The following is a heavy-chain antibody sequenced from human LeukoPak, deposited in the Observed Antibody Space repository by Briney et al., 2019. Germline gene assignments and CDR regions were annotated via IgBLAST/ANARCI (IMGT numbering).Heavy chain of an antibody. CDR3: TRRGPPATNWFDP. V-gene: IGHV1-18*01. CDR2: ISTYNGDT. Sequence: ASVKVSCKASGYTFTSHGINWVRQAPGQGLEWMGWISTYNGDTNSAQKFQGRVTLTTDTSTSTAYMELRSLRYDDTAVYYCTRRGPPATNWFDPWGQGTLVTVSS. D-gene: IGHD3-10*01. CDR1: GYTFTSHG. J-gene: IGHJ5*02.